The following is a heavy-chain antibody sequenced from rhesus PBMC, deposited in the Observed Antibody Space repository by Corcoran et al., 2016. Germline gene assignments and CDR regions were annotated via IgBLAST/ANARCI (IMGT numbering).Heavy chain of an antibody. CDR2: IYGSSGST. D-gene: IGHD3-16*01. V-gene: IGHV4-76*01. J-gene: IGHJ4*01. CDR3: ARDGSYSGSYYVY. CDR1: GGSISSGYA. Sequence: QVQLQESGPGVVKPSETLSLTCAVSGGSISSGYAWSWIRQPPGKGLEWIGYIYGSSGSTNYNPSLKNRVTISKDASKNQFSLKLSSVTAADTAVYYCARDGSYSGSYYVYWGQGVLVTVSS.